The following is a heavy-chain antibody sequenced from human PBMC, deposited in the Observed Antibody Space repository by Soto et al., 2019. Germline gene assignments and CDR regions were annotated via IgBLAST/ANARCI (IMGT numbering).Heavy chain of an antibody. CDR3: AHCRGGVASF. D-gene: IGHD2-2*01. CDR2: VYWDDSK. Sequence: QITLNESGPTLVKPTQPLTLTCTFSGFSLSTRDVGVGWFRQPPGEALEWLGVVYWDDSKTYSPSLESRLTITKDTSKNQVVLRMSKMDPVDTATYYCAHCRGGVASFWGQGTLVTVSS. V-gene: IGHV2-5*02. CDR1: GFSLSTRDVG. J-gene: IGHJ4*02.